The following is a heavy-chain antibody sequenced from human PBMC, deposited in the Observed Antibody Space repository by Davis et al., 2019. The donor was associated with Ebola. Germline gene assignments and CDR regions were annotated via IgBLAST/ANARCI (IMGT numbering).Heavy chain of an antibody. CDR3: ARGRGWDTGILT. D-gene: IGHD3-9*01. Sequence: ASVTVSCKASGYTFTSYDINWVRQAPGQGLEWMGWMNPNSGNTGYAQKFQGRVTMTRKTPISTAYMELSSLRSEDTAVYYCARGRGWDTGILTWGQGTLVTVSS. V-gene: IGHV1-8*01. J-gene: IGHJ5*02. CDR2: MNPNSGNT. CDR1: GYTFTSYD.